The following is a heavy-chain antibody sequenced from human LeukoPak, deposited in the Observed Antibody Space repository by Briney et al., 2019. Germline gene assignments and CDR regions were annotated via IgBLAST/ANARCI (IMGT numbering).Heavy chain of an antibody. D-gene: IGHD5-12*01. CDR1: GGTFSSYA. J-gene: IGHJ5*02. V-gene: IGHV1-69*05. CDR2: IIPIFGTA. CDR3: AREGGYSGYEPPFSWSDP. Sequence: ASVKVSCKASGGTFSSYAISWVRQAPGQGLEWMGGIIPIFGTANYAQKFQGRVTITTDESTSTAYMELSSLRSEDTAVYYCAREGGYSGYEPPFSWSDPWGQGTLVTVSS.